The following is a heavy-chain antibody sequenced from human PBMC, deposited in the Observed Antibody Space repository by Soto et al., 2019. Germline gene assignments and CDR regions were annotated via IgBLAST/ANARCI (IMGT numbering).Heavy chain of an antibody. CDR3: AREPLAHSYFDF. CDR1: GDSVSSHY. J-gene: IGHJ4*02. Sequence: SETLSLTCTVSGDSVSSHYWSWMRQPAGKSLEWLGRLYYDERTNYNPSLKSRLTMSMDTSKNQFPLKLTSVTAADPAVYFCAREPLAHSYFDFWGQGILVTVSS. CDR2: LYYDERT. V-gene: IGHV4-4*07.